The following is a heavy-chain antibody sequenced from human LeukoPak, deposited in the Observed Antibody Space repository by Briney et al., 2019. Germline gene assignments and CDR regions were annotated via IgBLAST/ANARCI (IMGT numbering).Heavy chain of an antibody. CDR1: GGSIFRSSYY. CDR3: ARTDIYYPYDTFDI. V-gene: IGHV4-39*02. J-gene: IGHJ3*02. D-gene: IGHD1-26*01. Sequence: PSETLSLTCTVSGGSIFRSSYYWGWIRQPPGKGLEWIGSLYYSGSTYFNPSLKSRVTISADTSKNHFSLNLSSVTAADTAVYYCARTDIYYPYDTFDIWGQGTMVTVSS. CDR2: LYYSGST.